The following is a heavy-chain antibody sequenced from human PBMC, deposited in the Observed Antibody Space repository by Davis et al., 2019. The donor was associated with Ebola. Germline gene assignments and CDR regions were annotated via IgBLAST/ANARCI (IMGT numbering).Heavy chain of an antibody. Sequence: AASVKVSCKASGYTFTGYYMHWVRQAPGQGLEWMGWINPNSGGTNYAQKFQGRVTMPRDTSLSTAYMELSRLRSDDTAVYYCARVSATVTTFDSWGQGTLVTVSS. CDR3: ARVSATVTTFDS. CDR1: GYTFTGYY. CDR2: INPNSGGT. V-gene: IGHV1-2*02. D-gene: IGHD4-17*01. J-gene: IGHJ4*02.